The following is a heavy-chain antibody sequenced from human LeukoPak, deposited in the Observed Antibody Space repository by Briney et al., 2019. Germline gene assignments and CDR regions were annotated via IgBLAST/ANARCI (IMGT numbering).Heavy chain of an antibody. CDR1: GFTFSDYY. Sequence: GGSLRLSCVASGFTFSDYYMSWIRQAPGKGLEWVSYISSSGNTIYYADSVKGRFTISRDNAKNSLCLQMNSLRAEDTAVYYCAREGIWQQLDGYYFDYWGQGTLVTV. D-gene: IGHD6-13*01. J-gene: IGHJ4*02. CDR2: ISSSGNTI. V-gene: IGHV3-11*04. CDR3: AREGIWQQLDGYYFDY.